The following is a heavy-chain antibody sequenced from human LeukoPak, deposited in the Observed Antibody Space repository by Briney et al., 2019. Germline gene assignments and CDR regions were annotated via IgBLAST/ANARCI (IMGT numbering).Heavy chain of an antibody. J-gene: IGHJ5*02. Sequence: ASETLSLTCTVSGGSISSYHWSWIRQSPGKGLEWIGYIYYSGSTNYNPSLKSRATISLDTSKNQFSLKLISVTAADTAVYYCARAYGGYSSSPYNWLDPWGQGTLVTVSS. D-gene: IGHD6-6*01. V-gene: IGHV4-59*01. CDR2: IYYSGST. CDR1: GGSISSYH. CDR3: ARAYGGYSSSPYNWLDP.